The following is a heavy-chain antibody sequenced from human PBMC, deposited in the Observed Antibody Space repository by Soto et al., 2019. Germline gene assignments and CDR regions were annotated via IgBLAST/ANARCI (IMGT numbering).Heavy chain of an antibody. CDR2: IYTSGST. J-gene: IGHJ4*02. CDR1: GGSISSYY. D-gene: IGHD6-19*01. CDR3: ARDPSQWPDYYFDY. Sequence: PSETLSLTCTVSGGSISSYYWSWIRQPAGKGLEWIGRIYTSGSTNYNPSLKSRVTMSVDTSKSQFSLKLSSVTAADTAVYYCARDPSQWPDYYFDYWGQGTLVTVSS. V-gene: IGHV4-4*07.